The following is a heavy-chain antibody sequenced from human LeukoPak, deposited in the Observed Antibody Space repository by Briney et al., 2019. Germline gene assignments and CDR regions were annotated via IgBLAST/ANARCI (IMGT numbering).Heavy chain of an antibody. J-gene: IGHJ4*02. V-gene: IGHV3-48*03. Sequence: PGGSLRLSCAASGFTFSSYEMNWVRQAPGKGLEWVSYLSSSDSTIYYADSVKGRFTISRDNATNSLYLQMNSLRAQDTAVFYSARDGHNWNDKALDYWGQGTLVTVSS. D-gene: IGHD1-20*01. CDR2: LSSSDSTI. CDR3: ARDGHNWNDKALDY. CDR1: GFTFSSYE.